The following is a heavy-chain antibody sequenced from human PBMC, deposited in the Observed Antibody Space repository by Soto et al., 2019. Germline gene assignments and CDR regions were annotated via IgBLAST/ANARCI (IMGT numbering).Heavy chain of an antibody. CDR2: IWYDGSNK. Sequence: GGSLRLSCAASGFTFSSYGMHWVRQAPGKGLEWVAVIWYDGSNKYYADSVKGRFTISRDNSKNTLYLQMNSLRAEDTAEYYWPNLAGAEPLNDGGREPLVT. CDR1: GFTFSSYG. D-gene: IGHD6-19*01. CDR3: PNLAGAEPLND. J-gene: IGHJ4*02. V-gene: IGHV3-33*01.